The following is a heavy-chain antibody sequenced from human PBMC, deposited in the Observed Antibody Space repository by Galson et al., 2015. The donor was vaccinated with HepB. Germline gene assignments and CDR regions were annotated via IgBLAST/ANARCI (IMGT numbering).Heavy chain of an antibody. Sequence: SLRLSCAASGFTFNNAWVNWVRQAPGKGLEWVGRIKRKTDGGTTDYAAPVKGSFTITRGDSKDMLYLQMKSLRTEDIAVYYCATELSRESSSWYIWWAYWGQGTLVTVTS. D-gene: IGHD2-2*01. CDR2: IKRKTDGGTT. V-gene: IGHV3-15*07. CDR3: ATELSRESSSWYIWWAY. CDR1: GFTFNNAW. J-gene: IGHJ4*02.